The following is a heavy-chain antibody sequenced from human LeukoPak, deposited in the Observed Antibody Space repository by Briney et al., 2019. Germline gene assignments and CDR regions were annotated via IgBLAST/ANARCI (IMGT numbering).Heavy chain of an antibody. CDR2: INHSGST. CDR3: ARVWYSSSWTIDY. Sequence: PSETLSLTCAVYGGSFSGYYWSWIRQPPGKGLEWIGEINHSGSTSYNPSLKSRVTISVDTSKNQFSLKLSSVTAADTAVYYCARVWYSSSWTIDYWGQGTLVTVSS. J-gene: IGHJ4*02. D-gene: IGHD6-13*01. CDR1: GGSFSGYY. V-gene: IGHV4-34*01.